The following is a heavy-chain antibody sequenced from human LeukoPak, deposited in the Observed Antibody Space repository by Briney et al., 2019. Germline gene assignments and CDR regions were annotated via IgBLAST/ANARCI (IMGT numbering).Heavy chain of an antibody. D-gene: IGHD5-24*01. Sequence: GGSLRLSCAASGFSFSNHGMHWVRQAPGKGLEWVAVIWYDGSNKYYADSVKGRFTISRDNSKNTVYLQMNSLRAEDTAVYYCAREAMGTIPYFDYWGQGTLVTVPS. V-gene: IGHV3-33*01. CDR2: IWYDGSNK. CDR1: GFSFSNHG. CDR3: AREAMGTIPYFDY. J-gene: IGHJ4*02.